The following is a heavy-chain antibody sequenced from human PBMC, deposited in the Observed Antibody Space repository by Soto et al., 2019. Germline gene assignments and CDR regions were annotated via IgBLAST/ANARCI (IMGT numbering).Heavy chain of an antibody. D-gene: IGHD2-8*01. CDR3: SKALLIYCTNDICRAWLDP. Sequence: SETLSLTCTVSGGSISSSSYYWGWIRQPPGKELKWIGSIYYSGSTYYNPSLKSRLTISVDTSKKQFSLKLSSVTAADTAIYYCSKALLIYCTNDICRAWLDPWGQGTLVTVSS. CDR2: IYYSGST. CDR1: GGSISSSSYY. J-gene: IGHJ5*02. V-gene: IGHV4-39*01.